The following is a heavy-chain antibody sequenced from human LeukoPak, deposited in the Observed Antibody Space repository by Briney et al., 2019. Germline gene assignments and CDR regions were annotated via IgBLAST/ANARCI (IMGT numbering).Heavy chain of an antibody. CDR2: IYPGDSDH. V-gene: IGHV5-51*01. D-gene: IGHD2-2*01. J-gene: IGHJ3*02. Sequence: GESLKISCNGSGYSFTSYWIGWVRQMPGKGLEGMGIIYPGDSDHRYSPSFQGQVTISADKSISTAYLQWSSLKASDTAMYYCARRIDCSSSSCRAFDIWGQGTMVTVSS. CDR3: ARRIDCSSSSCRAFDI. CDR1: GYSFTSYW.